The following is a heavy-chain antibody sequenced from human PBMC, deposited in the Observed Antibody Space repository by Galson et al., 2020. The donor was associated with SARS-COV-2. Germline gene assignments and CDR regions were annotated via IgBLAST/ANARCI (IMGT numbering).Heavy chain of an antibody. CDR3: ARDGWYTSSSHYFDS. D-gene: IGHD6-6*01. CDR2: ISSSSNPI. Sequence: GSLRLSCAASGFTFSSYSINWVRQAPGKGLEWISYISSSSNPIYYADSVKGRFTVSRDNAKNSLFLQMNSLRAEDTAVYYCARDGWYTSSSHYFDSWGQGTLVTVSS. CDR1: GFTFSSYS. V-gene: IGHV3-48*01. J-gene: IGHJ4*02.